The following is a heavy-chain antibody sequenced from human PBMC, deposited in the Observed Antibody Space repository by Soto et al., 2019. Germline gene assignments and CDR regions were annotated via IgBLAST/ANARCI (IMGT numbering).Heavy chain of an antibody. V-gene: IGHV1-46*01. CDR3: ALPKNTLGWYNF. CDR2: INPNGGST. J-gene: IGHJ1*01. D-gene: IGHD6-19*01. CDR1: GYTFTNYH. Sequence: QVQVVQSGAEVKKPGASVKISCKISGYTFTNYHVHWVRQAPGQGLEWMGAINPNGGSTTYAQHLQGRVTMTSDTSTSTGYMEMRSLTFEDTAVYYCALPKNTLGWYNFWGQGTLVTVS.